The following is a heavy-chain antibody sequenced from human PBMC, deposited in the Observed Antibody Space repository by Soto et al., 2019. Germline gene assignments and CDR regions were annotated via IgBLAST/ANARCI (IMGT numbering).Heavy chain of an antibody. Sequence: PSETLSLTCTVSGGSISIYYWRWIRQPAGKGLEWIGRIYTSGSTNYNPSLKSRVTMSVDTSKNQFSLKLSSVTAADTAVYYCARSSGWSIEYYFDYWGQGTLVTVSS. D-gene: IGHD6-19*01. CDR1: GGSISIYY. J-gene: IGHJ4*02. V-gene: IGHV4-4*07. CDR2: IYTSGST. CDR3: ARSSGWSIEYYFDY.